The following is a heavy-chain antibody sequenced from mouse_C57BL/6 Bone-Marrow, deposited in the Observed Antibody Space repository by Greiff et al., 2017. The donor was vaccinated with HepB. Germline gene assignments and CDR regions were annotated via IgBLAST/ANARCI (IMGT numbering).Heavy chain of an antibody. Sequence: QVQLQQSGAELVRPGSSVKLSCKASGYTFTSYWMHWVKQRPIQGLEWIGNIDPSDSETHYNQKFKDKATLTVDKSSSTAYMQLSSLTSEDSAVYYCAREGDYDGGDYAMDYWGQGTSVTVSS. V-gene: IGHV1-52*01. D-gene: IGHD2-4*01. J-gene: IGHJ4*01. CDR1: GYTFTSYW. CDR3: AREGDYDGGDYAMDY. CDR2: IDPSDSET.